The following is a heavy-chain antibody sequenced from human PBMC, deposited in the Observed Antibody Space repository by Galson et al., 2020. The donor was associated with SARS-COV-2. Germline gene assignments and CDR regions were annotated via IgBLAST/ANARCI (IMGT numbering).Heavy chain of an antibody. CDR3: ALGVISTAVEY. J-gene: IGHJ4*02. D-gene: IGHD2-21*01. CDR2: IKKDESEK. CDR1: GITFWNYY. Sequence: GGSLRLSCAASGITFWNYYIHWVRQAPGKGLEWVATIKKDESEKFYVDSVKGRFTLSRDNAQNLVSLEMNSLTKEDSAIYYCALGVISTAVEYWGRGTQIIVSS. V-gene: IGHV3-7*03.